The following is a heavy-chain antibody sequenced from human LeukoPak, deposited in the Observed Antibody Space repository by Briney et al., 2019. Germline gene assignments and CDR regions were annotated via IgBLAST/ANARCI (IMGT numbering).Heavy chain of an antibody. V-gene: IGHV3-48*02. Sequence: LPGGSLRLSCAASGFTFSSYSLNWVRQAPGKGLEWVSYIGGSGYPTHYADSVKGRFTISRDNAKNSLYLQMNSLRDEDTAIYCCASSSWGNYEGYWGQGTLVTVSS. CDR3: ASSSWGNYEGY. J-gene: IGHJ4*02. D-gene: IGHD1-7*01. CDR1: GFTFSSYS. CDR2: IGGSGYPT.